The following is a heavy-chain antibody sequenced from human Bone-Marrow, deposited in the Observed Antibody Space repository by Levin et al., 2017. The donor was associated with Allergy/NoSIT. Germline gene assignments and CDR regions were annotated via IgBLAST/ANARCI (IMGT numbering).Heavy chain of an antibody. D-gene: IGHD3-16*01. CDR2: VYTDGNT. CDR1: GDFSGNFF. J-gene: IGHJ4*02. V-gene: IGHV4-4*07. CDR3: ARITWGSSGTFFDN. Sequence: KTSETLSLTCTVSGDFSGNFFWSWIRQPAGKGLQWLGRVYTDGNTNYNPSLSGRVTLSRDASKNQFFLHLTSVTAADTAIYYCARITWGSSGTFFDNWGQGALVTVSS.